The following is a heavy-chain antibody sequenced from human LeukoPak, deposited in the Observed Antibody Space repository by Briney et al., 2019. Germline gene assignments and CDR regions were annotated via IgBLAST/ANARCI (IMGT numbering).Heavy chain of an antibody. CDR1: GFTFSSYA. V-gene: IGHV3-23*01. J-gene: IGHJ4*02. Sequence: GGSLRLSCAASGFTFSSYAMSWVRQAPGKGLEWVSAISGSGGSTYYADSVKGRFTISRDNSKSTLCLQMNSLRAEDTAVYYCAKFPDYYDNSGNAYWGQGTLVTVSS. D-gene: IGHD3-22*01. CDR3: AKFPDYYDNSGNAY. CDR2: ISGSGGST.